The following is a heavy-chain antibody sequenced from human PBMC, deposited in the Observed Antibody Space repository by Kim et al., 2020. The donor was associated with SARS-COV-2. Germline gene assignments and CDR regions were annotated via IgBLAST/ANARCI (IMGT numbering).Heavy chain of an antibody. Sequence: RCRREPPGKGPEWIDYIYNSGSTYYTPSLKSRVTISVDTSKNQFSLKLSSVTAADTAVYYCARARITMIVVVQELDYWGQGTLVTVSS. J-gene: IGHJ4*02. CDR3: ARARITMIVVVQELDY. V-gene: IGHV4-30-4*01. CDR2: IYNSGST. D-gene: IGHD3-22*01.